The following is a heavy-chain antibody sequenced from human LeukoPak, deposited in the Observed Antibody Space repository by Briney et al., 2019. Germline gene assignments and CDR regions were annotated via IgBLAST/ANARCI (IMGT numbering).Heavy chain of an antibody. CDR1: GGTFSSYA. CDR2: IIPIFGTA. CDR3: ARDLRVVKRKYYYYYTDV. J-gene: IGHJ6*03. Sequence: ASVKVSCKASGGTFSSYAISWVRQAPGQGLEWMGRIIPIFGTANYAQKFQGRVTITTDESTSTAYMELSSLRSEDTAVYYCARDLRVVKRKYYYYYTDVWGKGTTVTVSS. V-gene: IGHV1-69*05. D-gene: IGHD3-3*01.